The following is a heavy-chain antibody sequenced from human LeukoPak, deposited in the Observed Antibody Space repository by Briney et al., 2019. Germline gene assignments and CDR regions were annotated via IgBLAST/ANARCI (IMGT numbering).Heavy chain of an antibody. V-gene: IGHV1-8*01. J-gene: IGHJ6*03. Sequence: VASVKVSCKASGYTFTSYDINWVRQATGQGLEWMGWMNPNSGNTGYAQKFQGRVTMTRNTSISTAYMELSSLRSEDTAVYYCARDLITMVRGVYYYYMDVWGKGTTVTISS. CDR1: GYTFTSYD. D-gene: IGHD3-10*01. CDR2: MNPNSGNT. CDR3: ARDLITMVRGVYYYYMDV.